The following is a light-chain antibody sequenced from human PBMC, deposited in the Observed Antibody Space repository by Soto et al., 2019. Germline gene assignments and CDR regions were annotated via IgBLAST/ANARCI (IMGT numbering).Light chain of an antibody. V-gene: IGLV2-14*03. CDR3: SSYTSSSTLVV. CDR2: DVS. J-gene: IGLJ2*01. Sequence: QSVLTQPASVSGSPGQSITISCTGTSSDVGAYNYVSWYQQHPGKAPKLMIYDVSHRPSGVSNRFSGSKSGNTASLTISGLQAEDEADYYRSSYTSSSTLVVFGGGTQLTVL. CDR1: SSDVGAYNY.